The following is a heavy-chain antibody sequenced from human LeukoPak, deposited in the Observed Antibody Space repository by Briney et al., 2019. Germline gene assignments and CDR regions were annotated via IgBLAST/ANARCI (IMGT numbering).Heavy chain of an antibody. CDR3: ARGSLWLQLDY. V-gene: IGHV3-30*09. D-gene: IGHD5-24*01. CDR1: GFTFSSYA. CDR2: ISYDGSNK. J-gene: IGHJ4*02. Sequence: GGSLRLSCAASGFTFSSYAMHWVRQAPGKGLEWVAVISYDGSNKYYADSVKGRFAISRDNSKNTLYLQMNSLRAEDTAVYYCARGSLWLQLDYWGQGTLVTVSS.